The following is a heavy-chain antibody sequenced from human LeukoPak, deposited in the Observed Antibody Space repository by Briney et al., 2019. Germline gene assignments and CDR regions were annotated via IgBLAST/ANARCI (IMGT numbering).Heavy chain of an antibody. CDR2: INWNGGST. Sequence: GGSLRLSRAASGFTFDDYGMSWVRQAPGKGLEWVSGINWNGGSTGYADSVKGRFTISRGNAKNSLYLQMNSLRAEDTALYHCARPGWSDAFDIWGQGTMVTVSS. CDR1: GFTFDDYG. V-gene: IGHV3-20*01. CDR3: ARPGWSDAFDI. J-gene: IGHJ3*02.